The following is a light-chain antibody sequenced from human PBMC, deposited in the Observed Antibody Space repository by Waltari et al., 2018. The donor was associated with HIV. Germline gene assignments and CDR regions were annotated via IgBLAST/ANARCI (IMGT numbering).Light chain of an antibody. J-gene: IGLJ1*01. CDR1: KIGSNN. CDR2: NGG. V-gene: IGLV3-21*02. Sequence: SYVLTQPPSVSVALGQAARITCGGNKIGSNNVNWYQQKPRQAPVLVVFNGGDRPSGVPQRLSGSSSENTATLTISRVEVGDEADYYCQVWDSSSDHPGVFGSGTKVTVL. CDR3: QVWDSSSDHPGV.